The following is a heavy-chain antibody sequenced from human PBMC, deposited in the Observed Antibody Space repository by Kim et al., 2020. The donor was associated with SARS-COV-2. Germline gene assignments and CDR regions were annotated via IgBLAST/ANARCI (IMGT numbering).Heavy chain of an antibody. CDR1: GGSFSGYY. Sequence: SETLSLTCAVYGGSFSGYYWSWIRQAPGKGLEWIGEINHSGSTNYNPSLKSRVTISVDTSKNQFSLKLSSVTAADTAVYYCARAGRRYRLPPLTYAFDIWGQGTMVTVSS. J-gene: IGHJ3*02. V-gene: IGHV4-34*01. CDR2: INHSGST. CDR3: ARAGRRYRLPPLTYAFDI. D-gene: IGHD1-20*01.